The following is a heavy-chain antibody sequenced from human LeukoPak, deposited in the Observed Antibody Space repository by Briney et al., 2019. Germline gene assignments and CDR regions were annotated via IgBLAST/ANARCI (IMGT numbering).Heavy chain of an antibody. D-gene: IGHD5-18*01. CDR1: GYTFTSYG. J-gene: IGHJ4*02. CDR2: INAGNGNT. CDR3: ARDLGRIQLWSPLDY. V-gene: IGHV1-3*01. Sequence: ASVKVSCKASGYTFTSYGISWVRQAPGQRLEWMGWINAGNGNTKYSQKFQGRVTITRDTSASTAYMELSSLRSEDTAVYYCARDLGRIQLWSPLDYWGQGTLVTVSS.